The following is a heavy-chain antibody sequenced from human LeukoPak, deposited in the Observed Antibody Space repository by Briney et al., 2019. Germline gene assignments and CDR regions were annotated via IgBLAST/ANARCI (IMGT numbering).Heavy chain of an antibody. V-gene: IGHV1-69*13. Sequence: SVTVSCTASGGTFSSYAISWVRQAPGQGLEWMGGIIPIFGTANYAQKFQGRVTITADESTSTAYMELSSLRSEDTAVYYCAYSSGYAMSWYFDLWGRGTLVTVSS. D-gene: IGHD3-22*01. CDR2: IIPIFGTA. CDR1: GGTFSSYA. CDR3: AYSSGYAMSWYFDL. J-gene: IGHJ2*01.